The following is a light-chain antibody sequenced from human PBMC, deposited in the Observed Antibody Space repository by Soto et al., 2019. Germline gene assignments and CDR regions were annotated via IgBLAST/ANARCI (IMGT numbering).Light chain of an antibody. V-gene: IGLV2-14*03. CDR3: SSYTTSNTRQIV. CDR2: DVS. J-gene: IGLJ1*01. CDR1: SSDVGGYNY. Sequence: QSARTQPASVSGSPGQSITISCTGTSSDVGGYNYVSWYQHHPGKAPKLIIYDVSNRPSGVSIRFSGSKSDNTASLTISGLQPEDEADYHCSSYTTSNTRQIVFGTGTKVTV.